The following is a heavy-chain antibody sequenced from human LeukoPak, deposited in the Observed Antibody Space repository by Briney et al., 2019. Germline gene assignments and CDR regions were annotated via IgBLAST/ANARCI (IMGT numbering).Heavy chain of an antibody. D-gene: IGHD2-2*01. CDR2: IYYSGST. CDR1: GGSISSGGYS. CDR3: ASSGLGVVPAAPNFDY. V-gene: IGHV4-30-4*07. J-gene: IGHJ4*02. Sequence: PSETLSLTCAVSGGSISSGGYSWSWIRQPPGKGLEWIGYIYYSGSTYYNPSLKSRVTISVDTSKNQFSLKLSSVTAADTAVYYCASSGLGVVPAAPNFDYWGQGTLVTVSS.